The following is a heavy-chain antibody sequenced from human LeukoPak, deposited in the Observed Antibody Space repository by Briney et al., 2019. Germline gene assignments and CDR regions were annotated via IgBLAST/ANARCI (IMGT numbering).Heavy chain of an antibody. V-gene: IGHV3-23*01. CDR3: AKHQLYYYDS. CDR2: IFPSGGEI. D-gene: IGHD3-22*01. Sequence: PGGSLRLSCAASGFTFSTFAMIWVRQPPGKGLEWVSGIFPSGGEIHYADSVKGRFTISRDNSKNTLHLQMNSLRAEDTAVYYCAKHQLYYYDSWGQGTLVTVSS. J-gene: IGHJ4*02. CDR1: GFTFSTFA.